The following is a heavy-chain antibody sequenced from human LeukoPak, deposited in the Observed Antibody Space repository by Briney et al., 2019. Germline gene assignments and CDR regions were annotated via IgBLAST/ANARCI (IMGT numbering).Heavy chain of an antibody. J-gene: IGHJ4*02. V-gene: IGHV1-2*02. Sequence: GASVKVSCKASGYTFTNYYMHWVRQAPGQGLEWMGWLNPKTGVTDYAQEFQGRVTLSRDTSISTAYMELTRLTSDDTAVFYCARAGLIRTFDSWGQGTPVTVSS. D-gene: IGHD3-16*02. CDR2: LNPKTGVT. CDR1: GYTFTNYY. CDR3: ARAGLIRTFDS.